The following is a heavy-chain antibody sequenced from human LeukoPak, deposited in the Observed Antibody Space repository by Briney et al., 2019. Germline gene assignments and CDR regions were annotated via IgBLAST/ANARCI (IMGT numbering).Heavy chain of an antibody. Sequence: PGGSLRLSCAASGFTFSSYAMHWVRQAPGKGLEWVAVISYDGSNKYYADSVKGRFTISRDNSKNTLYLQMNGLRAEDTAVYYCARAFSSGWLGPFDYWGQGTLVTVSS. V-gene: IGHV3-30-3*01. CDR1: GFTFSSYA. CDR2: ISYDGSNK. CDR3: ARAFSSGWLGPFDY. D-gene: IGHD6-19*01. J-gene: IGHJ4*02.